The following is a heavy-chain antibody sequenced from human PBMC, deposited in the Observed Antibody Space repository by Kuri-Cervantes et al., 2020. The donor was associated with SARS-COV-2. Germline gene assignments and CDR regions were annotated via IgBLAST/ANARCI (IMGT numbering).Heavy chain of an antibody. CDR2: ISYDGSNK. Sequence: GESLKISCAASGLTFSSYAMHWVRQAPGKGLEWVAVISYDGSNKYYADSVKGRFTISRDNSKNTLYLQMNSLRAEDTAVYYCAREASSGWYGLSQYYFDYWGQGTLVTVSS. D-gene: IGHD6-19*01. J-gene: IGHJ4*02. V-gene: IGHV3-30-3*01. CDR3: AREASSGWYGLSQYYFDY. CDR1: GLTFSSYA.